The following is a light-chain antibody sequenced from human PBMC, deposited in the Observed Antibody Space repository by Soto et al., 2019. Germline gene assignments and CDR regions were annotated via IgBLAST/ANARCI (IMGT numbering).Light chain of an antibody. CDR2: DVS. CDR3: SSYTSSSTLYV. J-gene: IGLJ1*01. V-gene: IGLV2-14*01. CDR1: SSDVGGYNY. Sequence: QSALTQPASVSGSPGQSITISCTGTSSDVGGYNYVSWYQQHPGEAPKLMIYDVSNRPSGVSNRFSGSKSGNTASLTISGLQAEDEADYYCSSYTSSSTLYVFGTGTKFTVL.